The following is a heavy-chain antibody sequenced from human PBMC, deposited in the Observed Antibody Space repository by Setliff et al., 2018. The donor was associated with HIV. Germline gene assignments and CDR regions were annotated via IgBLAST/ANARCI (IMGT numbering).Heavy chain of an antibody. D-gene: IGHD3-16*02. Sequence: GASVKVSCKPSGYTFTSYGLSWVRQAPGQGLEWMGGFLPMLGISNYAQKFQGRVTITADESTSTVYMELSSLRSEDTAVYYCARVVITFGDIIVTQGAFDIWGPGTKVTVSS. V-gene: IGHV1-69*10. J-gene: IGHJ3*02. CDR1: GYTFTSYG. CDR3: ARVVITFGDIIVTQGAFDI. CDR2: FLPMLGIS.